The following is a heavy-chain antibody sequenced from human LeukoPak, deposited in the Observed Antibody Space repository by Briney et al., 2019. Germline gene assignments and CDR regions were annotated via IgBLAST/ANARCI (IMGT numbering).Heavy chain of an antibody. CDR3: ARISTVGDAA. V-gene: IGHV4-39*01. J-gene: IGHJ5*02. CDR2: VYHSGST. Sequence: SETLSLTCTVSGGSISSSSYYWGWIRQPPGKGLEWIGSVYHSGSTYYNPSLKSRVTISVDTPKRQFALKLTTVTVADTAVYYCARISTVGDAAWGQGTLVTASS. CDR1: GGSISSSSYY. D-gene: IGHD1-26*01.